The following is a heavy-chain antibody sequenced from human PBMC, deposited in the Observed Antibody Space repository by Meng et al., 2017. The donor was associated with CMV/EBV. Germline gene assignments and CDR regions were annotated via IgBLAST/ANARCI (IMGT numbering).Heavy chain of an antibody. CDR3: ARDAVVPADAPFHY. J-gene: IGHJ4*02. CDR2: ISAYNGNT. V-gene: IGHV1-18*01. D-gene: IGHD2-2*01. CDR1: GYTFTSYG. Sequence: GQLGQSGAEVKKPGGSVKVSCKASGYTFTSYGISWVRQAPGQGLEWMGWISAYNGNTNYAQKLQGRVTMTTDTSTSTAYMELRSLRSDDTAVYYCARDAVVPADAPFHYWGQGTLVTVSS.